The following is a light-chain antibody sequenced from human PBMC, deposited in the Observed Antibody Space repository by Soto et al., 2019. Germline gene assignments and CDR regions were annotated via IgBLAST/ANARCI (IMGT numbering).Light chain of an antibody. CDR3: SSYAGSNNPVV. Sequence: QSALTQPPFASGSPGQSVTISCTGTSSDVGGYNYVSWYQQRPGKAPKLMIYEVNKRPSGVPDRFSGSKSGNTASLTVSGLQAKDEADYYCSSYAGSNNPVVFGGGTKLTVL. J-gene: IGLJ2*01. V-gene: IGLV2-8*01. CDR1: SSDVGGYNY. CDR2: EVN.